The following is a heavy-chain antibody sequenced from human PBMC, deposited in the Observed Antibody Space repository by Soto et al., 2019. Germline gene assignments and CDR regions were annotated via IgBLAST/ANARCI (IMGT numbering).Heavy chain of an antibody. V-gene: IGHV1-8*01. CDR3: AIPHLSSGWYVYYY. Sequence: QVQLVQSGAEVKKPGASVKVSCKASGYTFTGYDINWVRQATGQGLEWMGWMNPNSGNTGYAQKFQGRVTMTRNTSISTAYMELSSLRSEDTAVYYCAIPHLSSGWYVYYYWGQGTLVTVSS. CDR2: MNPNSGNT. J-gene: IGHJ4*02. D-gene: IGHD6-19*01. CDR1: GYTFTGYD.